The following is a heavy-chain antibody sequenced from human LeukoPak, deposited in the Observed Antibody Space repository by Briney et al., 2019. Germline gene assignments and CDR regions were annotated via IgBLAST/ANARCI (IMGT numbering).Heavy chain of an antibody. Sequence: GGSLRLSCAASGFTFSSYSMNWVRQAPGKGLEWVSYISSSAIYYADSVKGRFTISRDNAKNSLYLQMNSLRAEDTAVYYCAREVGVYNYYYYMDVWGKGTTVTVSS. V-gene: IGHV3-48*01. CDR2: ISSSAI. CDR3: AREVGVYNYYYYMDV. D-gene: IGHD6-6*01. J-gene: IGHJ6*03. CDR1: GFTFSSYS.